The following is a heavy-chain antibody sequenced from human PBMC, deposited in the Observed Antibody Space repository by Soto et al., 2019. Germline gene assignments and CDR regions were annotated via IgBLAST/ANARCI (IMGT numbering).Heavy chain of an antibody. Sequence: PSETLSLTCTVSGGSISSYYWSWIRQPPGKGLEWIGYIYYSGSTNYNPSLKSRVTISVDTSKNQFSLNLSSVTAADTAIYYCARAKTTMIIPENFWGQGTLVTVSS. CDR3: ARAKTTMIIPENF. D-gene: IGHD3-22*01. CDR2: IYYSGST. V-gene: IGHV4-59*01. J-gene: IGHJ4*02. CDR1: GGSISSYY.